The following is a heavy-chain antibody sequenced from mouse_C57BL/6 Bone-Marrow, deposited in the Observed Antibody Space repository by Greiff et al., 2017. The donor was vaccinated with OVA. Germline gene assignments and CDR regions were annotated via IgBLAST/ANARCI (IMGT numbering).Heavy chain of an antibody. V-gene: IGHV1-55*01. J-gene: IGHJ2*01. CDR1: GYTFTSYW. D-gene: IGHD1-1*01. CDR2: IYPGSGST. CDR3: ASSPYCYGSSYYFDY. Sequence: VQLQQPGAELVKPGASVKMSCTASGYTFTSYWITWVKQRPGQGLEWIGDIYPGSGSTNYNEKFKSKATLTVDTSSSTAYMQLSSLTSEDSAVYYCASSPYCYGSSYYFDYWGQGTTLTVSS.